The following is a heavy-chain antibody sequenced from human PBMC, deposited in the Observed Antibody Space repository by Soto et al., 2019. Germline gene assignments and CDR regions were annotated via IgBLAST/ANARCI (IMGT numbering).Heavy chain of an antibody. J-gene: IGHJ4*02. Sequence: QVQLQQWGAGLLKPSETLSLTCGVSGASLSGVYWTWIRQTPGRGLEWIGEINHSGSAYYNPALGDRVTISVDTSKKQFSLNLRSVTAADTAVYYCARLPSRHLVDYWGQGTLVTVSS. CDR2: INHSGSA. CDR1: GASLSGVY. CDR3: ARLPSRHLVDY. D-gene: IGHD3-3*02. V-gene: IGHV4-34*01.